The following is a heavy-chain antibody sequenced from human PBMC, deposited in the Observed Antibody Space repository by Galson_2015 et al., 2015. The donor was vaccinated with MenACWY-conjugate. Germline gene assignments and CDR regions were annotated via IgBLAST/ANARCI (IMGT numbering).Heavy chain of an antibody. CDR1: GFTFSSNS. CDR2: ISGDGDTT. Sequence: SLRLSCAASGFTFSSNSITWVRQAPGKGLEWVSGISGDGDTTFYADSVKGRFTLSRDNSKNTVYLQMDTLRPEDTAVYYCAKWDGFGDHWGQGTLVTVSS. J-gene: IGHJ4*02. CDR3: AKWDGFGDH. D-gene: IGHD3-10*01. V-gene: IGHV3-23*01.